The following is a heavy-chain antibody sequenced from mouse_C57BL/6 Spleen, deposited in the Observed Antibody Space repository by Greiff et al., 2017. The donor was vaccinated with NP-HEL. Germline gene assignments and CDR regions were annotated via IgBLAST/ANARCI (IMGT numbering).Heavy chain of an antibody. J-gene: IGHJ2*01. CDR2: INPNNGGT. CDR3: ARKEGYYYTAPLDY. V-gene: IGHV1-26*01. D-gene: IGHD1-1*01. Sequence: EVQLQQSGPELVKPGASVKISCKASGYTFTDYYMNWVKQSHGKSLEWIGDINPNNGGTSYNQKFKGKATLTVDKSSSTAYMELRSLTSEDSAVYYCARKEGYYYTAPLDYWGQGTTLTVAS. CDR1: GYTFTDYY.